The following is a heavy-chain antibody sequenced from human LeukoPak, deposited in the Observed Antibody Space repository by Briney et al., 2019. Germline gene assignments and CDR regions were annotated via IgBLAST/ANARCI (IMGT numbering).Heavy chain of an antibody. J-gene: IGHJ6*02. CDR2: TSWNSGSI. CDR1: GFAFDDYA. Sequence: GRSLRLSCAASGFAFDDYAMHWVRQAPGKGLEWVSGTSWNSGSIGYADSVKGRFTISRDNAKNSLYLQMNSLRAEDTALYYCAKDVLTATTFDSGMNVWGQGTTVTVSS. CDR3: AKDVLTATTFDSGMNV. V-gene: IGHV3-9*01. D-gene: IGHD1-20*01.